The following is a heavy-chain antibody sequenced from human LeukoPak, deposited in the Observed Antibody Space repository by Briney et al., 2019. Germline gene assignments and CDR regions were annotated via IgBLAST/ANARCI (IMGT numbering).Heavy chain of an antibody. J-gene: IGHJ5*02. CDR2: INHSGAN. D-gene: IGHD3-16*01. V-gene: IGHV4-34*01. CDR1: GGSFSGYS. Sequence: PSETLSLTCAVYGGSFSGYSWSWIRQPPGKGLEWIGEINHSGANNYNPSLKSRVTISVDTSKKQFSLKLSSVAAADTAVYYCARGRLLMWVDPRGQGTLVPVSS. CDR3: ARGRLLMWVDP.